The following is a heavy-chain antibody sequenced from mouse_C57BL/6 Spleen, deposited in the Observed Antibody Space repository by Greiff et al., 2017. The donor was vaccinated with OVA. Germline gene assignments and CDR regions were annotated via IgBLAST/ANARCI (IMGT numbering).Heavy chain of an antibody. CDR1: GYTFTNYW. Sequence: VKLVESGAELVRPGTSVKMSCKASGYTFTNYWIGWAKQRPGHGLEWIGDIYPGGGYTNYNEKFKGKATLTADKSSSTAYMQFSSLTSEDSAIYYCAREETAQAFAYWGQGTLVTVSA. J-gene: IGHJ3*01. D-gene: IGHD3-2*02. V-gene: IGHV1-63*01. CDR3: AREETAQAFAY. CDR2: IYPGGGYT.